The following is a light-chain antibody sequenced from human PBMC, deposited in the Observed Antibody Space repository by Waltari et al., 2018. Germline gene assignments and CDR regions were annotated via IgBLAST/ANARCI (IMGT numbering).Light chain of an antibody. J-gene: IGKJ3*01. Sequence: DIVMTQSPDSLAVSLCERATINCKSSQSVLYSSDNKNFLAWYQQQPGQPPKLLIYWASTRESGVPDRFSGSGSGTDFTLTISSLQAEDVAVYYCQQYYSTPFTFGPGTKVDIK. V-gene: IGKV4-1*01. CDR3: QQYYSTPFT. CDR2: WAS. CDR1: QSVLYSSDNKNF.